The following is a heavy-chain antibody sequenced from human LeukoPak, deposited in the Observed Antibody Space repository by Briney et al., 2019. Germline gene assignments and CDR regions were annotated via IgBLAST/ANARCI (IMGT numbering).Heavy chain of an antibody. D-gene: IGHD3-22*01. CDR2: IYPRDSRT. V-gene: IGHV5-51*01. J-gene: IGHJ3*02. CDR1: GYSFSSYW. CDR3: ARLRGSSGYYHPSGAFDI. Sequence: GESLKISCKGSGYSFSSYWIAWVRQMPGKGLEWMGIIYPRDSRTTYSPSFQGQVTISADKSISTAYLQWSSLKASDTAMYYCARLRGSSGYYHPSGAFDIWGQGTMVTVSS.